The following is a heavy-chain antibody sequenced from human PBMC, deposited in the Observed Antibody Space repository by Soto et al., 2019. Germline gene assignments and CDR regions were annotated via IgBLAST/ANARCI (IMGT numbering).Heavy chain of an antibody. CDR3: AKDRSTFVYFDY. CDR1: GFTFSSYA. CDR2: ISGSGGST. Sequence: GGSLRLSCAASGFTFSSYAMSWVRQAPGKGLEWVSAISGSGGSTYYADSVKGRFTISRDDSKNTLYLQMNSLRAEDTAVYCCAKDRSTFVYFDYWGQGTLVTVSS. V-gene: IGHV3-23*01. D-gene: IGHD1-26*01. J-gene: IGHJ4*02.